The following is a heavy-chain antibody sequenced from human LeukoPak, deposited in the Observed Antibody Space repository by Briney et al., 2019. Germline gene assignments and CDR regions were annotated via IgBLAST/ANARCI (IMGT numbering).Heavy chain of an antibody. CDR3: ARVVHVGNDAFDI. CDR1: GYTFASYG. D-gene: IGHD2-8*01. J-gene: IGHJ3*02. Sequence: GASVKVSCKTSGYTFASYGLSWVRQAPGQGLEWMGWISPYNGNTNYAQKFQGRVTMTTDTSTNTGYMELRSLRSDDTAVYYCARVVHVGNDAFDIWGQGTMVTVSS. CDR2: ISPYNGNT. V-gene: IGHV1-18*01.